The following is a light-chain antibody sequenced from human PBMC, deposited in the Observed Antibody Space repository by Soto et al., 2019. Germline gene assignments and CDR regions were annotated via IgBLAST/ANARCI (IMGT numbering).Light chain of an antibody. V-gene: IGKV3-15*01. Sequence: EIVMTQSPATLSVSPGERGTLSCRASQSVSSNLAWYQQKAGQAPRLLICGASTRATGIPARFSGIGSGTEFTLTISSLQSEDLAVYYCQQYNKGPVTFGQGTKVDIK. J-gene: IGKJ1*01. CDR3: QQYNKGPVT. CDR1: QSVSSN. CDR2: GAS.